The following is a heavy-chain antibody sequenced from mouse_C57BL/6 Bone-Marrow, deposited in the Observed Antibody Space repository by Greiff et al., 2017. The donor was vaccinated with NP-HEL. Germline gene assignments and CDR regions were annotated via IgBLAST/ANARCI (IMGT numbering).Heavy chain of an antibody. CDR1: GFTFSSYG. CDR2: ISSGGSYT. V-gene: IGHV5-6*01. J-gene: IGHJ4*01. Sequence: EVMLVESGGDLVKPGGSLKLSCAASGFTFSSYGMSWVRQTPDKRLEWVATISSGGSYTYYPDSVKGRFTFSRDDAKNTLYLQMSNLKSEDTAMYYCATPTVVAYYAMDYWGQGTSVTVSS. CDR3: ATPTVVAYYAMDY. D-gene: IGHD1-1*01.